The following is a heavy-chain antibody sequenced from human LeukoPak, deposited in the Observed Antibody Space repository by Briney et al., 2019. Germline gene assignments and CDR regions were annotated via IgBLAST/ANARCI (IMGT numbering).Heavy chain of an antibody. Sequence: WGTLRLSCAASGFTFSDYTMKWVRHAPGKGLEWVALLPPDGSYQYYADSLKGRFTISRDNIKNALYLQMNSLRLGDTAVYYCARGLHDRSWYGAHWGQGTLLSVSS. V-gene: IGHV3-30*04. D-gene: IGHD6-13*01. J-gene: IGHJ4*02. CDR2: LPPDGSYQ. CDR1: GFTFSDYT. CDR3: ARGLHDRSWYGAH.